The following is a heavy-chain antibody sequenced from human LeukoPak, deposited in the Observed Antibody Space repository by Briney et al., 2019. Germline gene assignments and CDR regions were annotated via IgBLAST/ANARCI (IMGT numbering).Heavy chain of an antibody. V-gene: IGHV3-30-3*01. CDR2: ISYDGSNK. J-gene: IGHJ4*02. Sequence: GGSLRLSCAASGFTFSSYAMHWVRQAPGKGLEWVAVISYDGSNKYYADSVKGRFTISRDNSKNTLYLQMNSLRVEDTAVYYCAKDAPRGSSSGTVFDYWGQGTLVTVSS. CDR1: GFTFSSYA. D-gene: IGHD6-6*01. CDR3: AKDAPRGSSSGTVFDY.